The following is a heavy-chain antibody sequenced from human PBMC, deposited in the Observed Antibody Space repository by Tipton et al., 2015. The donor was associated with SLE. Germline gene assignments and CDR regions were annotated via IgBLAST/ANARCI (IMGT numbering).Heavy chain of an antibody. Sequence: SLRLSCAASGFTFSSYSMNWVRQAPGKGLEWVSSISSSSSYIYYADSVKGRFTISRDNAENSVSLQMNSLRADDSAVYYCARDQSHGLDVWGQGTTVTVSS. V-gene: IGHV3-21*03. CDR3: ARDQSHGLDV. CDR1: GFTFSSYS. CDR2: ISSSSSYI. J-gene: IGHJ6*02.